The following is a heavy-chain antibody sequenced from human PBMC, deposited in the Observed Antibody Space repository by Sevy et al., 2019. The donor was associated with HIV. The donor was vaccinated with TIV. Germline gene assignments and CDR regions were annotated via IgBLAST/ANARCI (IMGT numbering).Heavy chain of an antibody. V-gene: IGHV3-23*01. J-gene: IGHJ3*02. CDR1: GFSFSNYA. CDR2: LIGGGSRT. D-gene: IGHD6-25*01. CDR3: ARNLSPSGAFDI. Sequence: GESLKISCAASGFSFSNYAMSWVRQAPGKGLEWVSTLIGGGSRTYYADSVTGRFTISRDNSRNTLYLQMNSLRAEDTAVYYCARNLSPSGAFDIWGQGTRVTVSS.